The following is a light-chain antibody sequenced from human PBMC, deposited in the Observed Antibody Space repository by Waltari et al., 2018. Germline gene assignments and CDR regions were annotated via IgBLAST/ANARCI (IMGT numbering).Light chain of an antibody. J-gene: IGKJ1*01. CDR1: QIVSSN. CDR3: QQYNNWPPWT. V-gene: IGKV3-15*01. Sequence: LSCRASQIVSSNLAWYQQKPGQAPRLLIYGASTRATGIPARFSGSVSGTEFTLTISSLQSEDFAVYYCQQYNNWPPWTFGQGTKVEIK. CDR2: GAS.